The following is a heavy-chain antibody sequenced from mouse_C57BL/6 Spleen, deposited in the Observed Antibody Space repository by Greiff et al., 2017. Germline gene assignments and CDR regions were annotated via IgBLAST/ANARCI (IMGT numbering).Heavy chain of an antibody. CDR3: ARPYDYSYWYFDV. Sequence: EVQLQQSVAELVRPGASVKLSCTASGFNIKNTYMHWVKQRPEQGLAWIGRIAPANGNTNYAPKFQGKATITADTASNTAYLQLSSLTSEETAIYYCARPYDYSYWYFDVWGTGTTVTVSS. CDR2: IAPANGNT. J-gene: IGHJ1*03. V-gene: IGHV14-3*01. CDR1: GFNIKNTY. D-gene: IGHD2-4*01.